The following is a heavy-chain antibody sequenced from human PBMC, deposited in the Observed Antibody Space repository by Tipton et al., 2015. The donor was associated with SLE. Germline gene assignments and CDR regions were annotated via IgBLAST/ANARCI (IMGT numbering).Heavy chain of an antibody. CDR1: GGSFSGYY. CDR3: ARSCSSTSCYTRRFDY. J-gene: IGHJ4*02. CDR2: INHSGST. V-gene: IGHV4-34*01. Sequence: TLSLTCAVYGGSFSGYYWGWIRQPPGKGLEWIGEINHSGSTNYNPSLKSRVTISVDTSKNQFSLKLSSVTAADTAVYYCARSCSSTSCYTRRFDYWGQGTLVTVSS. D-gene: IGHD2-2*01.